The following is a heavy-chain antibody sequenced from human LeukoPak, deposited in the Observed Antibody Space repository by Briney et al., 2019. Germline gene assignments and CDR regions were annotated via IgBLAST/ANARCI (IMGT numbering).Heavy chain of an antibody. Sequence: PGGALRLSCAASGFTFSSYAMRWGRQAPGEGGEGGSAISGSGGSTYYADSVKGGGTISRDHSNNTLYLQMNSLRAEDTAVYYCAKEYCSGGSCYVRVGSFDYWGQGTLVTVSS. D-gene: IGHD2-15*01. V-gene: IGHV3-23*01. CDR2: ISGSGGST. J-gene: IGHJ4*02. CDR3: AKEYCSGGSCYVRVGSFDY. CDR1: GFTFSSYA.